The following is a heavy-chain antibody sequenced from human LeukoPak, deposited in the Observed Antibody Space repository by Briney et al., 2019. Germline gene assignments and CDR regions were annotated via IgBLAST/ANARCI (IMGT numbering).Heavy chain of an antibody. CDR3: ARGYCGGDCYSGSKYYFDY. D-gene: IGHD2-21*02. Sequence: PSETLSLTCTVSGGPINSYYWSWIRQPAGKGLEWIGRTHSSGSTNYNPSLQSRVTMSADTSKSQFSLNLTSVTAADTAVYYCARGYCGGDCYSGSKYYFDYWGQGTLVTVSS. CDR1: GGPINSYY. CDR2: THSSGST. V-gene: IGHV4-4*07. J-gene: IGHJ4*02.